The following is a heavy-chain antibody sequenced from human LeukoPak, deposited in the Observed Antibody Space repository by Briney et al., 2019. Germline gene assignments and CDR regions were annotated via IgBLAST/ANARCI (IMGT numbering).Heavy chain of an antibody. Sequence: ASVKVSCKASGYTFTSYYMHWVRQAPGQGLEWMGIINPSGGSTSYAQKFQGRVTMTRDTSTSTVYMELCSLRSEDTAVYYCARDRGSATHFDYWGQGTLVTVSS. V-gene: IGHV1-46*01. D-gene: IGHD3-10*01. J-gene: IGHJ4*02. CDR1: GYTFTSYY. CDR2: INPSGGST. CDR3: ARDRGSATHFDY.